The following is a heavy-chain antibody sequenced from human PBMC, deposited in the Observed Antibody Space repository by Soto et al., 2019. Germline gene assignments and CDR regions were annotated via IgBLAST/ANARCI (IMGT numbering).Heavy chain of an antibody. Sequence: QVQLQESGPGLVKPSGTLSLTCAVSGGSISSNIWWSWVRQPPGKGLEFIGEIFHTGNTDYNPSLKSRITISLDKSRNEFTLKMSSVTAADTAVYYCASKTITVPGQYWGQGTLVTVSS. CDR1: GGSISSNIW. D-gene: IGHD3-22*01. V-gene: IGHV4-4*02. J-gene: IGHJ4*02. CDR2: IFHTGNT. CDR3: ASKTITVPGQY.